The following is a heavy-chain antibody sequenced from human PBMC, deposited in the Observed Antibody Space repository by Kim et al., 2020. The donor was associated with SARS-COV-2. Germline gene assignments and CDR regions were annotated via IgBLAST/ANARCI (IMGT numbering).Heavy chain of an antibody. Sequence: GGSLRLSCAASGFTFSSYGMHWVRQAPGKGLEWVAVISYDGSNKYYADSVKGRFTISRDNSKNTLYLQMNSLRAEDTAVYYCAKDQWFGESSYYYYGMDVWGQGTTVTVSS. J-gene: IGHJ6*02. CDR3: AKDQWFGESSYYYYGMDV. D-gene: IGHD3-10*01. V-gene: IGHV3-30*18. CDR2: ISYDGSNK. CDR1: GFTFSSYG.